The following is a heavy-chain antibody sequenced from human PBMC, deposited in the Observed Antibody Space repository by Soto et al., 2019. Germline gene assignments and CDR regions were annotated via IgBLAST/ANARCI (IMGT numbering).Heavy chain of an antibody. Sequence: QVQLVESGGGVVQPGRSLRLSCAASGFTFSSYGMHWVRQAPGRGLEWVAVIWSDGSNKYYADSVKGRFTISRDNSKNTLCLQMNSLRAGDTAVYYCARYYYDSSGYYPLWGQGTRVTVSS. J-gene: IGHJ4*02. CDR3: ARYYYDSSGYYPL. CDR1: GFTFSSYG. CDR2: IWSDGSNK. V-gene: IGHV3-33*01. D-gene: IGHD3-22*01.